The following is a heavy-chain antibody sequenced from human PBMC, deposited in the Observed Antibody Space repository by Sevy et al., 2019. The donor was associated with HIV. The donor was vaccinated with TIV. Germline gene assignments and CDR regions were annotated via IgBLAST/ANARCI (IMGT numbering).Heavy chain of an antibody. V-gene: IGHV1-18*01. CDR2: ITPDSGDT. CDR1: GYIFSIYD. CDR3: ARGRAPDNGRYYFDS. J-gene: IGHJ4*02. D-gene: IGHD1-26*01. Sequence: ASVKVSCKASGYIFSIYDISWVRQAPGQGLEWMGWITPDSGDTNYAQKLQGRVTMTTDTSTRTSYMELSSLTSDDAGVYYCARGRAPDNGRYYFDSWAQGTLVTVSS.